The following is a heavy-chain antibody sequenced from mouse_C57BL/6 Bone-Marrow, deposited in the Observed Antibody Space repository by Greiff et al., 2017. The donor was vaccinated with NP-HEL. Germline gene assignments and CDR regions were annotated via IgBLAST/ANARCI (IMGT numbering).Heavy chain of an antibody. CDR2: ISGGGGNT. Sequence: EVMLVESGGGLVKPGGSLKLSCAASGFTFSSYTMSWVRQTPEKRLEWVATISGGGGNTYYPDSVKGRFTISRDNAKNTLYLQMSSLRSEDTALYYCARHRSSGSSFAYWGQGTLVTVSA. V-gene: IGHV5-9*01. D-gene: IGHD3-2*02. CDR1: GFTFSSYT. J-gene: IGHJ3*01. CDR3: ARHRSSGSSFAY.